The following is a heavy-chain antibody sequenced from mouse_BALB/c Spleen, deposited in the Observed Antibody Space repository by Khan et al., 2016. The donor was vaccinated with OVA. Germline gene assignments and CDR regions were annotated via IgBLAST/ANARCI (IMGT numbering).Heavy chain of an antibody. D-gene: IGHD2-2*01. Sequence: EVQLVESGGGLVNPGGSLKLSCAASGFSFSSYTMSWVRQTPVKGLEWVATISSGSTYTYYPDSVKGRFTISGDNAKDTLYLKMRSRKSEDTAMYDCTGEGNDAHCYFDVWGAGTPVTVSS. CDR2: ISSGSTYT. CDR3: TGEGNDAHCYFDV. J-gene: IGHJ1*01. V-gene: IGHV5-6-4*01. CDR1: GFSFSSYT.